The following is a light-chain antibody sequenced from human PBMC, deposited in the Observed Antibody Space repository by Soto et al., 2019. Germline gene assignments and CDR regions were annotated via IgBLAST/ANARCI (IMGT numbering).Light chain of an antibody. CDR3: CSYAGGSTYV. J-gene: IGLJ7*01. CDR1: SSDVGNYNL. Sequence: QSALTQPASVSGSPGQSITISCTGSSSDVGNYNLVSWYQQHPGKAPKLMIYEGSKWPSGVSNRFSGSKSGNTASLTISGLQAEDEADYYCCSYAGGSTYVFGGGTQLTVL. V-gene: IGLV2-23*01. CDR2: EGS.